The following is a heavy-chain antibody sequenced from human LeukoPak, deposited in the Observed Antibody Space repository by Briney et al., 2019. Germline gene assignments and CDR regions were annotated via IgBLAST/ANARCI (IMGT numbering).Heavy chain of an antibody. CDR2: IYYSGST. CDR1: GGSISGYY. J-gene: IGHJ4*02. V-gene: IGHV4-59*01. Sequence: PSETLSLTCIVSGGSISGYYWSWIRQPPGKGLEWIGYIYYSGSTNYNPSLKSRVTISVDASKNHFSLKLSSVTAADTAVYYCARISAMNYYFDYWGQGTLVTVSS. CDR3: ARISAMNYYFDY. D-gene: IGHD2-2*01.